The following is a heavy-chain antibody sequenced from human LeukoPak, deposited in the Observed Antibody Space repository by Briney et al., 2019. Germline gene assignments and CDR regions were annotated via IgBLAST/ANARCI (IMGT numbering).Heavy chain of an antibody. CDR2: INSDGSST. D-gene: IGHD3-22*01. CDR1: GFTFSSYS. V-gene: IGHV3-74*01. Sequence: GGSLRLSCAASGFTFSSYSVNWVRQAPGKGLVWVSRINSDGSSTSYADSVKGRFTISRDNAKNMLYLQMNGLRAEDTAVYYCVVWGEDSSGHRFDHWGQGTLVTVSS. J-gene: IGHJ4*02. CDR3: VVWGEDSSGHRFDH.